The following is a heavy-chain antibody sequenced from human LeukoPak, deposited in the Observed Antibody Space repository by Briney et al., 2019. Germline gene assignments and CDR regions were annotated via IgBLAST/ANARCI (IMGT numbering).Heavy chain of an antibody. V-gene: IGHV3-21*05. J-gene: IGHJ4*02. D-gene: IGHD5-24*01. CDR3: AREGDGYHFDY. Sequence: PGGSLRLSCAASGFTFSSYEMNWVRQAPGKGLEWVSYISSSSSYIYYADSVKGRFTISRNNAKNSLYLQMNSLRAEDTAVYYCAREGDGYHFDYWGQGTLVTVSP. CDR2: ISSSSSYI. CDR1: GFTFSSYE.